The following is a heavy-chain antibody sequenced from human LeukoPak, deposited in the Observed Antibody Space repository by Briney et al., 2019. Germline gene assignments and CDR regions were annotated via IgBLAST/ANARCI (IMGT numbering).Heavy chain of an antibody. CDR1: GGSISSSSYY. V-gene: IGHV4-39*07. Sequence: SQTLSLTCTVSGGSISSSSYYWGWIRQPPGKGLEWIGSIYYSGSTYYNPSLKSRVTISVDTSKNQFSLKLSSVTAADTAVYYCARVTMVRGVTENWFDPWGRGTLVTVSS. CDR2: IYYSGST. D-gene: IGHD3-10*01. CDR3: ARVTMVRGVTENWFDP. J-gene: IGHJ5*02.